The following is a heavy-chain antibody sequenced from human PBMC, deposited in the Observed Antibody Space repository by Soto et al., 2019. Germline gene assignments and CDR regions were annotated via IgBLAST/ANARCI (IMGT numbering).Heavy chain of an antibody. CDR1: GGSFSGYY. CDR3: ARLLPQTMVRGVNFAGYMDV. CDR2: INHSGST. J-gene: IGHJ6*03. D-gene: IGHD3-10*01. V-gene: IGHV4-34*01. Sequence: SETLSLTCAVYGGSFSGYYWSWIRQPPGKGLEWIGEINHSGSTNYNPSLKSRVTISVDTSKNQFSLKLSSVTAADTAVYYCARLLPQTMVRGVNFAGYMDVWGKGTTVTVSS.